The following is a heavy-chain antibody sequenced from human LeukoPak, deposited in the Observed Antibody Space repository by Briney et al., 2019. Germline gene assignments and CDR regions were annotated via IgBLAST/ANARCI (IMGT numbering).Heavy chain of an antibody. Sequence: SETLSLTCTVAGGSISSYYWSWIRQTPGKGMEWIGYIYYSGSTNFNPSLKSRVTISVDTSKNQFSLKMSSVTAADTAVYFCARGGPPGYYYDYYMDVWGKGTTVTISS. CDR2: IYYSGST. V-gene: IGHV4-59*01. J-gene: IGHJ6*03. CDR1: GGSISSYY. CDR3: ARGGPPGYYYDYYMDV.